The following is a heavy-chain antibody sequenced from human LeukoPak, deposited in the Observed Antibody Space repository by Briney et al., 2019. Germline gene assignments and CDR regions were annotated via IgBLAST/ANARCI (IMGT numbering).Heavy chain of an antibody. D-gene: IGHD3-16*02. CDR2: VYYSGST. J-gene: IGHJ4*02. CDR3: ARRTFGGVIAY. V-gene: IGHV4-39*01. CDR1: GDSINIDNYY. Sequence: SETLSLTCTVSGDSINIDNYYWGWIRQPPGKGLEWIGIVYYSGSTYYSTSLKSRVTISVDTSKNQFSLRLSSVTAADTAVYYCARRTFGGVIAYWGQGTLVTVSS.